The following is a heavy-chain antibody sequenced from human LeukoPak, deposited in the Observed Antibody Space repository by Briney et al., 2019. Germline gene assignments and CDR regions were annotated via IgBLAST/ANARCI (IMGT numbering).Heavy chain of an antibody. Sequence: PSETLSLTCTVSNGSISIYYWSWVRQPAGKGLEWIGRISASGSTNYNPSLKSRVTISVDTSKNQFSLKLSSVTAADTAVYYCARVRVATIIFDYWGQGTLVTVSS. J-gene: IGHJ4*02. V-gene: IGHV4-4*07. CDR3: ARVRVATIIFDY. CDR2: ISASGST. CDR1: NGSISIYY. D-gene: IGHD5-12*01.